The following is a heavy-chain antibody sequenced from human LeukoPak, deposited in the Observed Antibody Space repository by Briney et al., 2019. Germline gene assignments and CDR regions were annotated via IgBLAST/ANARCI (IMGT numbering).Heavy chain of an antibody. D-gene: IGHD3-3*01. CDR2: IIPIFGAA. V-gene: IGHV1-69*13. CDR3: ATNRDRSFWGEMKAFYYYMDV. CDR1: GGTFSNFA. J-gene: IGHJ6*03. Sequence: SVKVSCKASGGTFSNFAISWVRQAPGQGLEWMGGIIPIFGAAKYAQKFQGRVIITADESTRTAYMDLSSLKSEDTAVYYCATNRDRSFWGEMKAFYYYMDVWGKGTTVTVS.